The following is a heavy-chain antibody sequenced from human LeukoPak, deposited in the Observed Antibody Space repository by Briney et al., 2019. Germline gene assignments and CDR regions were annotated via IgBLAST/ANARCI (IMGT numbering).Heavy chain of an antibody. Sequence: GGSLRLSCAASGFTFSSYWMHWVRQAPGKGLVWVSRINSDGSSTSYADSVEGRFTISRDNAKNTLYLQMNSLRAEDTAVYYCAASYYYDSSGYYYWGQGTLVTVSS. CDR1: GFTFSSYW. J-gene: IGHJ4*02. CDR3: AASYYYDSSGYYY. CDR2: INSDGSST. V-gene: IGHV3-74*01. D-gene: IGHD3-22*01.